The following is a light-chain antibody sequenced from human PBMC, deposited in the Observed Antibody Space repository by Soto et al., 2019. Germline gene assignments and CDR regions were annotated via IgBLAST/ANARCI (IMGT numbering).Light chain of an antibody. CDR2: GAS. J-gene: IGKJ1*01. CDR1: QSVSNNY. V-gene: IGKV3-20*01. CDR3: QQYGSSGT. Sequence: EIVFTQSPGTRSLSPGERATLSCRASQSVSNNYLAWYQQKPGQAPXLLIYGASNRATGIPDRFSGSGSGTDFTLTISRLEPEDFAVYYCQQYGSSGTFGQGTKVDIK.